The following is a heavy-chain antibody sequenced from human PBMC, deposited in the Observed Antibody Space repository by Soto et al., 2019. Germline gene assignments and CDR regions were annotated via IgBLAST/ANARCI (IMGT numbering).Heavy chain of an antibody. D-gene: IGHD4-17*01. Sequence: PSETLSLTCTVSGDSMTSSSYYWGWVRQTPGKGLEYIGSIHYRGSTWYNASLKSRVTISVDTSKNHFSLRLSSVTAADTAMYYCARLSDYGDYEAFDIWGQGTMVTVS. CDR2: IHYRGST. J-gene: IGHJ3*02. V-gene: IGHV4-39*02. CDR1: GDSMTSSSYY. CDR3: ARLSDYGDYEAFDI.